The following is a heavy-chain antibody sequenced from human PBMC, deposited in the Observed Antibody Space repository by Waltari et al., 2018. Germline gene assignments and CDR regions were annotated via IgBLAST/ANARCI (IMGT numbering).Heavy chain of an antibody. CDR1: GCSIDSGSYY. J-gene: IGHJ4*02. CDR3: ARGPLLSKVDY. V-gene: IGHV4-61*02. CDR2: IYTSGST. D-gene: IGHD1-26*01. Sequence: QVQLQESGPGLVKPSQTLSLPCTVSGCSIDSGSYYWSWIRQPAGKGLEWIGRIYTSGSTNYNPSLKSRVTISVDTSKNQFSLNLSSVTAADTAVYYCARGPLLSKVDYWGQGTLVTVSS.